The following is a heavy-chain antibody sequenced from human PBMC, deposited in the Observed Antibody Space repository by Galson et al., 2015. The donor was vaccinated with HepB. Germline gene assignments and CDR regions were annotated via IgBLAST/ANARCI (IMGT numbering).Heavy chain of an antibody. J-gene: IGHJ4*02. Sequence: SLRLSCAASGFTFSSYGMHWVRQAPGKGLEWVAVIWYDGSNKYYADSVKGRFTISRDNSKNTLYLQMNSLRAEDTAVYYCARDLEAYDILTGYYKKYWGQGTLVTVSS. D-gene: IGHD3-9*01. V-gene: IGHV3-33*01. CDR2: IWYDGSNK. CDR1: GFTFSSYG. CDR3: ARDLEAYDILTGYYKKY.